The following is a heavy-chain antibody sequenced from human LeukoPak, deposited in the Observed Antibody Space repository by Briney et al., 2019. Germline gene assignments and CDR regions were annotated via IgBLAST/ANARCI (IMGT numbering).Heavy chain of an antibody. D-gene: IGHD2-2*01. J-gene: IGHJ5*02. CDR2: INAGNGNT. CDR3: ARAGIVVVPAAIYWFDP. V-gene: IGHV1-3*01. CDR1: GYTFTSYA. Sequence: ASVKVSCKASGYTFTSYAMHWVRQAPGQRLEWMGWINAGNGNTKYSQKFQGRVTITRDTSASTAYMELSSLRSEDTAVYYCARAGIVVVPAAIYWFDPWGQGTLVTVSS.